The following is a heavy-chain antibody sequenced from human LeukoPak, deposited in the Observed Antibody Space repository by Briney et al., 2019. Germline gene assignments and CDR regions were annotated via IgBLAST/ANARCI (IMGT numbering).Heavy chain of an antibody. V-gene: IGHV1-18*01. Sequence: RWASVKVSCKASGYTFTSYGISWVRQAPGQGLEWMGWISAYNGNTNYAQKLQGRVTMTTDTSTSTAYMELRSLRSDDTAVYYCARVEYDFWSGYYLYFDYWGQGTLVTVSS. J-gene: IGHJ4*02. CDR1: GYTFTSYG. CDR2: ISAYNGNT. D-gene: IGHD3-3*01. CDR3: ARVEYDFWSGYYLYFDY.